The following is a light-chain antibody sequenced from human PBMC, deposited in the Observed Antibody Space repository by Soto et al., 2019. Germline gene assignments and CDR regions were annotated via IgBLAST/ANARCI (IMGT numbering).Light chain of an antibody. CDR2: AAS. J-gene: IGKJ5*01. CDR3: QESYTTPVT. V-gene: IGKV1-39*01. Sequence: DIQMTQSPSSLSASVGDRVTITCRASQSISSYLNWYQQSPGKAPRLLIYAASSLQSGVPSRFSGSGSGTDFTLTISSLQSEDFATYFCQESYTTPVTFGQGTRLEIK. CDR1: QSISSY.